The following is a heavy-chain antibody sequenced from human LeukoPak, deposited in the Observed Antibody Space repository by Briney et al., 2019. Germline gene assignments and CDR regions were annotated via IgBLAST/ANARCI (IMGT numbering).Heavy chain of an antibody. J-gene: IGHJ4*02. D-gene: IGHD6-13*01. CDR1: GGSISSSSYY. CDR2: IYYSGST. Sequence: SETLSLTCTVSGGSISSSSYYWRWIRQPPGKGLEWIGSIYYSGSTYYSPSLKSRVTISVDTSKNQFSLKLSSVTAADTAVYYCARHLSSSWYFDYWGQGTLVTVSS. CDR3: ARHLSSSWYFDY. V-gene: IGHV4-39*01.